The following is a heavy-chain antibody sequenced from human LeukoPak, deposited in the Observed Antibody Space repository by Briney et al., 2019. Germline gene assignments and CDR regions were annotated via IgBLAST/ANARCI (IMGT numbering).Heavy chain of an antibody. CDR1: GFTFRSYW. V-gene: IGHV3-7*03. CDR2: IKQDGSEK. J-gene: IGHJ4*02. D-gene: IGHD5-18*01. Sequence: PGGSLRLSCAASGFTFRSYWMSWVRQAPGKGLEWVANIKQDGSEKNFVDSVRGRFTISRDNAKNSLYLQMNSLRAGDTAVYYCARGNGDTALDYWGQGTLVTVSS. CDR3: ARGNGDTALDY.